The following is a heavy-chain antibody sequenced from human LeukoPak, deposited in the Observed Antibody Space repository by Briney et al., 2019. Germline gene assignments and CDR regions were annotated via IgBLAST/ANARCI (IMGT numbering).Heavy chain of an antibody. J-gene: IGHJ4*02. CDR3: ARAGAYHFDN. CDR1: VFTFTNYW. CDR2: IKQDGSER. D-gene: IGHD3-16*01. Sequence: GGSLRLSCAASVFTFTNYWMSWVRQAPGKGLEWVANIKQDGSERYYVDSVRGRFTIPRDNAKNSLYLQMNSLRAEDTAVYYCARAGAYHFDNWGQGTLVTVSS. V-gene: IGHV3-7*02.